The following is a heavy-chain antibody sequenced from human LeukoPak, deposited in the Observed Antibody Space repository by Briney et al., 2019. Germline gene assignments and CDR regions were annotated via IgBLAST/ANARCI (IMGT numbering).Heavy chain of an antibody. D-gene: IGHD3-22*01. J-gene: IGHJ5*02. CDR2: INPNSGGT. Sequence: GASVKVSCKASGYTFTGYYMHWVRQAPGQGLEWMGWINPNSGGTNYAQKFQGRVTMTRDTSLSTAYMELSRLRSDDTAVYYCARSYDSSGYYFEGDWFDPWGQGTLVNVSS. CDR1: GYTFTGYY. V-gene: IGHV1-2*02. CDR3: ARSYDSSGYYFEGDWFDP.